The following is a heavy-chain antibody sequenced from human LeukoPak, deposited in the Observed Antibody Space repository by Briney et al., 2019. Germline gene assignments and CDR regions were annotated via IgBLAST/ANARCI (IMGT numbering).Heavy chain of an antibody. J-gene: IGHJ4*02. V-gene: IGHV3-23*01. CDR2: IRVSDET. Sequence: GGSLRLSCAAAGFTFSNYAMNWVRQAPGKGLEWVSGIRVSDETYYADSVKGRFTISRANSENTLYLQMSGLRAEDTAVYYCAKGTGDMGYYFDYWGQGTLVTVSS. D-gene: IGHD1-1*01. CDR1: GFTFSNYA. CDR3: AKGTGDMGYYFDY.